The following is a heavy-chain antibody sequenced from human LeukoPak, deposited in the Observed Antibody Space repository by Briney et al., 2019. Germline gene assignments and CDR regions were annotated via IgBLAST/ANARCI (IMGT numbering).Heavy chain of an antibody. V-gene: IGHV3-23*01. CDR3: ARKQSSISCCNFDY. D-gene: IGHD2-2*01. J-gene: IGHJ4*02. Sequence: GGSLRLSCAASGFTFSSYAMSWVRQAPGKGLEWVSAISGSGGSAYYADSVKGRFTISRDNSKNTLYLQMNSLRAEDTAVYYCARKQSSISCCNFDYWGQGTLVTVSS. CDR1: GFTFSSYA. CDR2: ISGSGGSA.